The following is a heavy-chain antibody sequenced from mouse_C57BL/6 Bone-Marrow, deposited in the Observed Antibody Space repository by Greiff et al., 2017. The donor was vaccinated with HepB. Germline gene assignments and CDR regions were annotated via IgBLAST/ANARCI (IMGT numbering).Heavy chain of an antibody. V-gene: IGHV1-39*01. CDR2: INPNYGTT. J-gene: IGHJ4*01. D-gene: IGHD1-1*01. Sequence: VHVKQSGPELVKPGASVKISCKASGYSFTDYNMNWVKQSNGKSLEWIGVINPNYGTTSYNQKFKGKATLTVDQSSSTAYMQLNSLTSEDSAVYYCARRDYYGSSYKDYAMDYWGQGTSVTVSS. CDR1: GYSFTDYN. CDR3: ARRDYYGSSYKDYAMDY.